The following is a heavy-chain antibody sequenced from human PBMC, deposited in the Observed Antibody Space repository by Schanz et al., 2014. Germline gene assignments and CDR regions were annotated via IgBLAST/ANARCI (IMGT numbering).Heavy chain of an antibody. CDR3: ARDSLRGATRGYGMDV. CDR2: ISYSGST. J-gene: IGHJ6*02. Sequence: QVQLQESGPGLGKPSQTLSLTCTVSGGSVSSGGDYWSWIRQHPGKCLEWFGFISYSGSTDYNQSLKGRVTISVDTSKNQFYLKVRCVTAADTAVYYCARDSLRGATRGYGMDVWGQGTTVTVSS. D-gene: IGHD6-6*01. CDR1: GGSVSSGGDY. V-gene: IGHV4-31*03.